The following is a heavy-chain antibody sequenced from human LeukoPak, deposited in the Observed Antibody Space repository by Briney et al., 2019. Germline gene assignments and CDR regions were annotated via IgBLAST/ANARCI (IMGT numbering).Heavy chain of an antibody. D-gene: IGHD3-9*01. Sequence: ASVKVSCKASGYTFTGYYMHWVRQAPGQGLEWMGCINPNSGGTNYAQKFQGRVTMTRDTSISTAYMELSRLRSDDMAVYYCARFYYDILTGYYYFDYWGQGTLVTVSS. CDR1: GYTFTGYY. V-gene: IGHV1-2*02. J-gene: IGHJ4*02. CDR2: INPNSGGT. CDR3: ARFYYDILTGYYYFDY.